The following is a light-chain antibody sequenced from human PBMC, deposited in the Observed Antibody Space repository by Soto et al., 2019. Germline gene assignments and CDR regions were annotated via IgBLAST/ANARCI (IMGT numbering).Light chain of an antibody. Sequence: EIVLTQPPGTLSLSQGERATLSCRASQYLISDYLSSYQQKPGRPPRRLIYGASLRATGIPDRFSGSGAGTDVTLNISTVEPEDSSVYYCQRYCRSPTWTFGQGTKVDIK. CDR1: QYLISDY. CDR2: GAS. J-gene: IGKJ1*01. CDR3: QRYCRSPTWT. V-gene: IGKV3-20*01.